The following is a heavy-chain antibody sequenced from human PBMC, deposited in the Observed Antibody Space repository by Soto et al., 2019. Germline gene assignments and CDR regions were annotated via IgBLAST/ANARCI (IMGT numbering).Heavy chain of an antibody. CDR1: GDSINSRSYY. D-gene: IGHD2-21*02. CDR2: IYYSGRT. V-gene: IGHV4-39*01. Sequence: PSETLSLTCTVTGDSINSRSYYWGWIRQPPGKGLEWIGSIYYSGRTYNNPSLRSRVSMSIDTSKDQFSLKLKSVTAADTALYFCSSQRTSVVTQAYFDVWGRG. CDR3: SSQRTSVVTQAYFDV. J-gene: IGHJ4*02.